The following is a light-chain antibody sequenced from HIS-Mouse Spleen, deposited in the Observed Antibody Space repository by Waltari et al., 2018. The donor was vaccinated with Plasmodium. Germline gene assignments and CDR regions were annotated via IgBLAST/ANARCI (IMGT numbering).Light chain of an antibody. CDR1: ALPKKY. CDR3: YSTDSSGNHRV. J-gene: IGLJ3*02. Sequence: SYELTQPPSVSVSPGQTARITCSGDALPKKYAYWYQQKSGQAPVLVIYEESKRPSGIPERCSGSSSGTMANLTISGAQVEDEADYYCYSTDSSGNHRVFGGGTKLTVL. CDR2: EES. V-gene: IGLV3-10*01.